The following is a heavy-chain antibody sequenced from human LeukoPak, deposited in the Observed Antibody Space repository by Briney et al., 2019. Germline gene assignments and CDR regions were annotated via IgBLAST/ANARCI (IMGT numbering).Heavy chain of an antibody. CDR1: VGSISSYY. CDR2: IYYSGST. CDR3: ARGNARLRFDP. V-gene: IGHV4-59*01. D-gene: IGHD2-8*01. J-gene: IGHJ5*02. Sequence: SETLSLTCTVAVGSISSYYWSWIRQPPGKGLEWIGYIYYSGSTNYNPSLKSRVTISVDTSKNQFSLKLSSVTAGDTAVYYCARGNARLRFDPWGQGTLVTVSS.